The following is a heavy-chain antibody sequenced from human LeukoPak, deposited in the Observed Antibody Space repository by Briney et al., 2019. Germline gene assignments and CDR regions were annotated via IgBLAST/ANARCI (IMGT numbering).Heavy chain of an antibody. CDR3: AGTKGYCSAGSCPSRRGNYYYYYMDV. CDR2: IYTSGSS. Sequence: PSETLSLTCTVSGGSISSYYWSWIRQPAGKGLEWIGRIYTSGSSNYNPSLKSRVTMSVDTSKNQFSLKLSSVTAADTAVYYCAGTKGYCSAGSCPSRRGNYYYYYMDVWGKGTTVTVSS. CDR1: GGSISSYY. V-gene: IGHV4-4*07. D-gene: IGHD2-15*01. J-gene: IGHJ6*03.